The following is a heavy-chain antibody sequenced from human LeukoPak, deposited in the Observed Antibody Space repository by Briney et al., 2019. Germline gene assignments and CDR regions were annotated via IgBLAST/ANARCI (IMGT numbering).Heavy chain of an antibody. V-gene: IGHV4-59*01. D-gene: IGHD2-2*01. CDR1: GGSISSYY. Sequence: SETLSLTCTVSGGSISSYYWSWIRQPPGKGLEWIGYIYYSGSTNYNPSLKSRVTISVDTSKNQFSLKLSSVTAADTAVYYCARGSLPMTLLHAFDIWGQGTMVTVSS. CDR3: ARGSLPMTLLHAFDI. J-gene: IGHJ3*02. CDR2: IYYSGST.